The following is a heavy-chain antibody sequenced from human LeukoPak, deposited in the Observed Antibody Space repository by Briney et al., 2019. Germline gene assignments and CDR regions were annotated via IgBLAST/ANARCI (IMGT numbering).Heavy chain of an antibody. V-gene: IGHV3-30-3*01. D-gene: IGHD3-9*01. CDR1: GFTFSSYA. CDR3: ARPESDILTGYYNDYFDY. Sequence: GGSLRLSCAASGFTFSSYAMHWVRQAPGKGLEWVAVISYDGSNKYYADSVKGRFTISRDNSKNTLYLQVNSLRAEDTAVYYCARPESDILTGYYNDYFDYWGQGTLVTVSS. J-gene: IGHJ4*02. CDR2: ISYDGSNK.